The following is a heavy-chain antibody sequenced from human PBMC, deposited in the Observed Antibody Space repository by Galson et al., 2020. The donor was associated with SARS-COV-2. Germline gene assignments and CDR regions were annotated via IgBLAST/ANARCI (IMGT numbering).Heavy chain of an antibody. CDR2: ISYDGSNK. V-gene: IGHV3-30*04. D-gene: IGHD3-3*01. J-gene: IGHJ6*03. Sequence: GGSLRLSCAASGFTFSSYAMHWVRQAPGKGLEWVAVISYDGSNKYYADSVKGRFTISRDNSKNTLYLQMNSLRAEDTAVYYCASSSPTPQTKFEQSVLRIFGVVMPDPYMDVWGKGTTVTVSS. CDR3: ASSSPTPQTKFEQSVLRIFGVVMPDPYMDV. CDR1: GFTFSSYA.